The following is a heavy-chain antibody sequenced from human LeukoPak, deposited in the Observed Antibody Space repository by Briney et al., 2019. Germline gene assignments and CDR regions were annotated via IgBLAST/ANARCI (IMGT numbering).Heavy chain of an antibody. CDR2: ISAYNGNT. CDR1: GGTFSSYA. J-gene: IGHJ4*02. Sequence: ASVKVSCKASGGTFSSYAISWVRQAPGQGLEWMGWISAYNGNTNYAQKLQGRVTMTTDTSTSTAYMELRSLRSDDTAVYYCARDTNEYYDFWSGYYELDYWGQGTLVTVSS. CDR3: ARDTNEYYDFWSGYYELDY. V-gene: IGHV1-18*01. D-gene: IGHD3-3*01.